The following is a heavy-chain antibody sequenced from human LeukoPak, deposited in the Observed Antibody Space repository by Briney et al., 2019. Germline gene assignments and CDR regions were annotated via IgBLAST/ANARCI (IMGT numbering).Heavy chain of an antibody. V-gene: IGHV5-51*01. D-gene: IGHD3-22*01. J-gene: IGHJ3*02. CDR3: ARVRTFYSDSGGPSTAFDI. Sequence: GESLQISCKASGYSFTNYWIAWVRQMPGKGLEWMGVIQPDDSDTTYTPSFQGQVTISADESISTAYLQWISLKASDTAMYYCARVRTFYSDSGGPSTAFDIWGQGTMVTVSS. CDR2: IQPDDSDT. CDR1: GYSFTNYW.